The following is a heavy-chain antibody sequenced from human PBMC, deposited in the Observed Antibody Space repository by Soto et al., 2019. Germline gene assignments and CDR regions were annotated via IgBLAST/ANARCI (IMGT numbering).Heavy chain of an antibody. CDR2: IIPIFGTA. D-gene: IGHD4-17*01. J-gene: IGHJ6*02. Sequence: SVKVSCKAXGGTFSSYAISWVRQAPGQGLEWMGGIIPIFGTANYAQKFQGRVTITADESTSTAYMELSSLRSEDTAVYYCARGLRYWTWTPGMDVWGQGTTVTVSS. CDR1: GGTFSSYA. CDR3: ARGLRYWTWTPGMDV. V-gene: IGHV1-69*13.